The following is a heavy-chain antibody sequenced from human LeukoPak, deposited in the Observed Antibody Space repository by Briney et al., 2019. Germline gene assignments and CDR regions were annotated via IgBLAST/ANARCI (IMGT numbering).Heavy chain of an antibody. CDR3: ATGGDTVTTQRGPGGDFDY. CDR2: IWYDGSNK. Sequence: GGALRLSCAASGFTFSSYGMHSVRQAPGKGLEWVAVIWYDGSNKYYADSVKGRFTISRGNSKNTLYLQMNSLRAEDTAVYYCATGGDTVTTQRGPGGDFDYWGQGTLVTVSS. D-gene: IGHD4-17*01. CDR1: GFTFSSYG. J-gene: IGHJ4*02. V-gene: IGHV3-33*01.